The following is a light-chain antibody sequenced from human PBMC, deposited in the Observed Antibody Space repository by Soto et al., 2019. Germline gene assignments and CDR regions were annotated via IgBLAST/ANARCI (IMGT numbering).Light chain of an antibody. CDR1: SSDVGTYNL. V-gene: IGLV2-23*01. CDR3: CSSAGSRRMV. CDR2: EGS. Sequence: QSALTQPASVSGSPGQSITISCTGTSSDVGTYNLVSWYQQCPGKAPKLIIYEGSKRPSGVSNRFFGYKSGNTASLTISGLQPEDEAAYYCCSSAGSRRMVFGGGTKLTVL. J-gene: IGLJ2*01.